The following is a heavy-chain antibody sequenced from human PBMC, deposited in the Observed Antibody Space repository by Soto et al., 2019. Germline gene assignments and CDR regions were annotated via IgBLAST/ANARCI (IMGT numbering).Heavy chain of an antibody. CDR3: AKDRAGDIYVAARSGLDY. D-gene: IGHD3-3*01. CDR2: ISYDGSNK. Sequence: PGGPLRLSCAASGFTFFSYGMHWVRQAPGKGLEWVAVISYDGSNKYYGDSVKGRFTISRDNSKNTLYLQMNSLRADDTAVYYCAKDRAGDIYVAARSGLDYWGQGTLVTVSS. J-gene: IGHJ4*02. CDR1: GFTFFSYG. V-gene: IGHV3-30*18.